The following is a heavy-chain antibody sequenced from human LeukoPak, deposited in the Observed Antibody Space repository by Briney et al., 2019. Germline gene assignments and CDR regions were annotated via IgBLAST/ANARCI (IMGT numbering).Heavy chain of an antibody. D-gene: IGHD3-10*01. J-gene: IGHJ4*02. CDR1: GGSISSGGYY. Sequence: SQTLSLTCTVSGGSISSGGYYWTWIRQHPGKGLEWIRNIYNSGSTYYNPSLKSRVTISVDTSKNQFSLKLSSVTAADTAVYYCARQDYHGSGSLDYWGQGTLVTVSS. CDR3: ARQDYHGSGSLDY. CDR2: IYNSGST. V-gene: IGHV4-31*03.